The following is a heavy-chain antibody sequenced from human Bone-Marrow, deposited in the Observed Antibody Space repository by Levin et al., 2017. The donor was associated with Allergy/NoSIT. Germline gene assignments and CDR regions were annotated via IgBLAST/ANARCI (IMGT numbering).Heavy chain of an antibody. Sequence: LSLTCAASGFNFSDYYMNWVRQAPGKGLEWVSSISRDSTYIYYADSVRGRFTVSRDNAETSVHLHMNSLRAEDTAIYYCARDLVAKTERILIGTKRGPFDPWGQGTLVTVSS. CDR1: GFNFSDYY. CDR2: ISRDSTYI. J-gene: IGHJ5*02. D-gene: IGHD3-9*01. CDR3: ARDLVAKTERILIGTKRGPFDP. V-gene: IGHV3-21*01.